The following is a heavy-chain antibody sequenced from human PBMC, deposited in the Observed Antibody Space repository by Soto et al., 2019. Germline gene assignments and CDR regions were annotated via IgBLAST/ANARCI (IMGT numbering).Heavy chain of an antibody. V-gene: IGHV3-30*18. J-gene: IGHJ6*02. CDR1: GFTFSSYG. Sequence: QVQLVESGGGVVQPGRSLRLSCAASGFTFSSYGMHWVRQAPGKGLEWVAVISYDGSNKYYADSVKGRFTISRDNSKNTLYLQMNSLRAEDTAVYYGANRRVVRGVIGDDGMDVWGQGTTVTVSS. CDR2: ISYDGSNK. CDR3: ANRRVVRGVIGDDGMDV. D-gene: IGHD3-10*01.